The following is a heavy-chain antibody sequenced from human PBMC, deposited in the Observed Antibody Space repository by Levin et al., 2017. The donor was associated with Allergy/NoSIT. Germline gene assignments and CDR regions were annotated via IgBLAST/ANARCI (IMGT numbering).Heavy chain of an antibody. D-gene: IGHD2-2*01. J-gene: IGHJ4*02. CDR3: AKDSGTPAAPGRYCSSTSCYLALFDY. CDR1: GFTFSSYA. V-gene: IGHV3-23*01. CDR2: ISGSGGST. Sequence: GESLKISCAASGFTFSSYAMSWVRQAPGKGLEWVSAISGSGGSTYYADSVKGRFTISRDNSKNTLYLQMNSLRAEDTAVYYCAKDSGTPAAPGRYCSSTSCYLALFDYWGQGTLVTVSS.